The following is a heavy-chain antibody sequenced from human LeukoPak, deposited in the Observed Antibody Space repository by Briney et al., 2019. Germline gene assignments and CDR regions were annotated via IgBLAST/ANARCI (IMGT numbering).Heavy chain of an antibody. V-gene: IGHV1-18*01. Sequence: ASVKVSCMASGYTFTSYGISWVRQAPGLGLEWMGWISAYNGNTNYAQKLQGRVTMTTDTSTSTAYMELRSLRSDDTAVYYCARSTAMVYYFDYWGQGTLVTVSS. D-gene: IGHD5-18*01. CDR1: GYTFTSYG. J-gene: IGHJ4*02. CDR2: ISAYNGNT. CDR3: ARSTAMVYYFDY.